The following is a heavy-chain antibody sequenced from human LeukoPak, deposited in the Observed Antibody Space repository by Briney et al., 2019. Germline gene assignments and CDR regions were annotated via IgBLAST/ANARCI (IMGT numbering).Heavy chain of an antibody. V-gene: IGHV4-39*01. CDR3: VRYVVYGSVFYYFDY. D-gene: IGHD3-10*01. CDR2: INYTGST. J-gene: IGHJ4*02. Sequence: SETLSLTCTVSGGSICSSSHYWSWIRQPPGKGLEWIASINYTGSTYYNPSLKSRVTISVDTSKNQFSLKLSSVTAADTAVFYCVRYVVYGSVFYYFDYWGQGTLVTVSS. CDR1: GGSICSSSHY.